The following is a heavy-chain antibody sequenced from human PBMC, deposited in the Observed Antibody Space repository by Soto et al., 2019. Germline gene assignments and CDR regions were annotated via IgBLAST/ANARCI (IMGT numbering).Heavy chain of an antibody. CDR2: IHYTGST. V-gene: IGHV4-59*08. J-gene: IGHJ4*01. CDR3: AGRPPCSLNSCPFDF. D-gene: IGHD2-2*01. CDR1: GDSISSYY. Sequence: HVQLQETGPGLVKPSETLSLTCIVSGDSISSYYWSWIRQPPGKGLEWIGHIHYTGSTKQNPSLKSRVTISLDTSENQFSLKLTSVTAADTAVYFCAGRPPCSLNSCPFDFWGQGILVTVSS.